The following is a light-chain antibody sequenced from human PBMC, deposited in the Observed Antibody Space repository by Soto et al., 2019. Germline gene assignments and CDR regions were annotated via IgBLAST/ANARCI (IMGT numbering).Light chain of an antibody. J-gene: IGKJ3*01. CDR2: GAS. Sequence: EIGLTQSPGTLSLSPGERATLSCRASQSVSSSYLAWYQQTPGQAPRLLIYGASSRATGIPDRFSGSGSGTDFTLTISRLEAEDFAVYDCQQDGSSPQTFGAGTKVDIK. CDR3: QQDGSSPQT. V-gene: IGKV3-20*01. CDR1: QSVSSSY.